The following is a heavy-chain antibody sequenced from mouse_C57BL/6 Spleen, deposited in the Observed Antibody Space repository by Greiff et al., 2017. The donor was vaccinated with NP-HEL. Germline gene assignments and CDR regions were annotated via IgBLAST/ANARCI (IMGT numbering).Heavy chain of an antibody. V-gene: IGHV5-17*01. Sequence: EVQGVESGGGLVKPGGSLKLSCAASGFTFSDYGMHWVRQAPEKGLEWVAYISSGSSTIYYADTVKGRFTISRDNAKNTLFLQMTSLRSEDTAMYYCARRYYGSSYHFDYWGQGTTLTVSS. CDR1: GFTFSDYG. D-gene: IGHD1-1*01. J-gene: IGHJ2*01. CDR2: ISSGSSTI. CDR3: ARRYYGSSYHFDY.